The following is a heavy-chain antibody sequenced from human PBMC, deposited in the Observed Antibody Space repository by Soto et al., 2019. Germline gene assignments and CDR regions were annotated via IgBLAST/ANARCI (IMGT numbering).Heavy chain of an antibody. CDR3: ARLLDSWGEPHYFAS. D-gene: IGHD3-16*01. V-gene: IGHV5-51*07. CDR2: TYPGDSDT. Sequence: GQAVRLSGTGRGGHDPRYWSGGDHSNPGKGLEWMGITYPGDSDTRYSPSFQGQVTFSVDRSFKTAYLQWRSLQASDTAMYFCARLLDSWGEPHYFASWVQGTAVTVSS. J-gene: IGHJ4*02. CDR1: GGHDPRYW.